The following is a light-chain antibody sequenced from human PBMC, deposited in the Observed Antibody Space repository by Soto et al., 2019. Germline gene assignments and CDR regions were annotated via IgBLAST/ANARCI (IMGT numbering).Light chain of an antibody. Sequence: EVVLTQSPAILSLSPGERATLSCRASQSVSVNFAWYQHKPGQAPRPLIYSASDRAPAIPARFSGSGSGTDFTLTISSLEPEDFAVYYCQERNRWPRGTFGAGTKVEIK. CDR2: SAS. V-gene: IGKV3-11*01. CDR1: QSVSVN. J-gene: IGKJ4*01. CDR3: QERNRWPRGT.